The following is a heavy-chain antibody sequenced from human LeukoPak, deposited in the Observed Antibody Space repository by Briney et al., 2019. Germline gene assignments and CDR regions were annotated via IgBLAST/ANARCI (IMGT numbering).Heavy chain of an antibody. D-gene: IGHD4-17*01. CDR3: TSSVTTRSDY. J-gene: IGHJ4*02. CDR1: GCTFSSYA. CDR2: IRSKANNYAT. Sequence: PGGSLRLSCAASGCTFSSYAMHWVRQASGKGLEWVGRIRSKANNYATAYAASVKGRFTISRDDSKNTAYLQMNSLKTEDTAVYYCTSSVTTRSDYWGQGTLVTVSS. V-gene: IGHV3-73*01.